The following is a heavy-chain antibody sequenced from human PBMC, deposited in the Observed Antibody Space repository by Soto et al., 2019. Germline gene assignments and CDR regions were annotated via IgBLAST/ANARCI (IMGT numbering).Heavy chain of an antibody. CDR2: ISYDGSNK. CDR1: GFTFSSYA. J-gene: IGHJ6*02. Sequence: QVQLVESGGGVVQPGRSLRLSCAASGFTFSSYAMHWVRQAPGKGLAWVAVISYDGSNKYYADSVKGRFTISRDNSKNTLYLQMNSLRAEDTAVYYCAREFGDSYYYGIDVWGQGTTVTVSS. D-gene: IGHD3-10*01. CDR3: AREFGDSYYYGIDV. V-gene: IGHV3-30-3*01.